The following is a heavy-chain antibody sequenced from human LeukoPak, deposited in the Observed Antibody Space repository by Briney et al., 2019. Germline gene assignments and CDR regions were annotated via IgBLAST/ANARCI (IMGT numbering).Heavy chain of an antibody. Sequence: GASVKVSCKASGYTFTSYDINWVRQATGQGLEWMGWMNPNSGNTGYAQKFQGRVTMTRNTSISTAYMELSSLRSEDTAVYYCARGSLWSGEPDMYYFDYWGQGTLVTVSS. CDR3: ARGSLWSGEPDMYYFDY. CDR2: MNPNSGNT. D-gene: IGHD3-10*01. V-gene: IGHV1-8*01. J-gene: IGHJ4*02. CDR1: GYTFTSYD.